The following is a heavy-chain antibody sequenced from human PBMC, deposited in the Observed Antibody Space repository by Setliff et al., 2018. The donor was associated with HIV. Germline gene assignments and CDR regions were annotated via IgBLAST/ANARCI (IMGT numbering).Heavy chain of an antibody. CDR3: TRGRHSQTAGAIKFAF. CDR2: MNPNSSNS. J-gene: IGHJ5*01. Sequence: ASVKVSCKTSGYTLINYDINWVRQATGQGLEWMGWMNPNSSNSGYAQNFQGRATMTLDTSISTAYMELSSLTSEDTAVYYCTRGRHSQTAGAIKFAFWGQGSLVTVSS. CDR1: GYTLINYD. V-gene: IGHV1-8*02. D-gene: IGHD3-10*01.